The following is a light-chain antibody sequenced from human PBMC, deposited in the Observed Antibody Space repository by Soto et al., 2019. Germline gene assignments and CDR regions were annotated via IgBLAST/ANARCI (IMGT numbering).Light chain of an antibody. V-gene: IGKV3-20*01. CDR3: QQYSTSRLT. Sequence: EIVLTQSPGTLSLSPGERATLSCRASQSVTSSYLAWYQQKPGQAPRLLISGASSRATGIPDRFSGSGSGTDFPLTISRLEPEDFAVYYGQQYSTSRLTFGGGTKVEIK. CDR2: GAS. CDR1: QSVTSSY. J-gene: IGKJ4*01.